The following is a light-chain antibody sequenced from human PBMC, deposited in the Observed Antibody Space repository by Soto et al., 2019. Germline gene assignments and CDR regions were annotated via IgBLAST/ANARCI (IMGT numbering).Light chain of an antibody. J-gene: IGKJ1*01. CDR3: QQYNGWPRT. CDR1: QRVDIN. Sequence: EIMMTQSPATLSVSPGERATLSCRASQRVDINLAWYQQKPGQAPRLLIYSASTRASGIPDRFSGSGSGTEFTLTISSLQSEDFAFFYCQQYNGWPRTFGQGTKVDIK. V-gene: IGKV3-15*01. CDR2: SAS.